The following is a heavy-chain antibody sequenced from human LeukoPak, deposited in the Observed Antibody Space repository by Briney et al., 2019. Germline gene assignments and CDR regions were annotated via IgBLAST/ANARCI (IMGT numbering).Heavy chain of an antibody. CDR1: DDSITMYY. CDR2: VDHTGST. Sequence: SETLSPTCSVSDDSITMYYWTWIRQPPGKGLEWIGYVDHTGSTNFNPSLNGRVSISRDTTKNLFSLRLRSVTAADTAVYFCARGRVSSSTWYSTYYYYFYMDVWGKGTTVTVSS. CDR3: ARGRVSSSTWYSTYYYYFYMDV. J-gene: IGHJ6*03. V-gene: IGHV4-59*01. D-gene: IGHD1-1*01.